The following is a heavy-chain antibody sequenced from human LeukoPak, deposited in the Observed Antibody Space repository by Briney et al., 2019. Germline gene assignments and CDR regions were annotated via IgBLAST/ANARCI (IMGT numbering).Heavy chain of an antibody. J-gene: IGHJ6*03. CDR1: GFTFNNYG. V-gene: IGHV3-30*02. CDR3: AKDPRVSEVPAPMDV. CDR2: IRYDGSNK. Sequence: PGGSLRLSCAASGFTFNNYGIHWVRQAPGKGLEWVAFIRYDGSNKYYADSVKGRFTISRDNSKNTLYLQMNSLRAEDTAVYYCAKDPRVSEVPAPMDVWGKGTTVTVSS. D-gene: IGHD2-2*01.